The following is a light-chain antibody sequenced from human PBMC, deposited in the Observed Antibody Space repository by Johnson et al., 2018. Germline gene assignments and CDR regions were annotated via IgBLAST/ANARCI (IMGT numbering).Light chain of an antibody. CDR2: ENN. V-gene: IGLV1-51*02. CDR1: SSTIGNNY. Sequence: QSVLTQPPSVSAAPGQKVTISCSGSSSTIGNNYVSWYQQLPGTAPKLLIYENNKRPSGLHDRFSGSQSGTSATLAITGLQPGDEADYYCGTWDSSLSAGNVFGTGTKVTVL. CDR3: GTWDSSLSAGNV. J-gene: IGLJ1*01.